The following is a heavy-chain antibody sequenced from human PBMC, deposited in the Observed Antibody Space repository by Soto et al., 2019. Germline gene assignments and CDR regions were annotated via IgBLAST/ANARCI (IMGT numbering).Heavy chain of an antibody. CDR3: ARDLDCSSTSCNSTWFDP. V-gene: IGHV1-18*01. Sequence: QVQLVQSGAEVKKPGASVKVSCKASGYTFTSYGISWVRQAPGQGLEWMGWISAYNGNTNYAQKLQGRVTMTTDTSTSTAYMELRSLRSDDTAVYYCARDLDCSSTSCNSTWFDPWGQGTLVTVSS. CDR1: GYTFTSYG. D-gene: IGHD2-2*01. CDR2: ISAYNGNT. J-gene: IGHJ5*02.